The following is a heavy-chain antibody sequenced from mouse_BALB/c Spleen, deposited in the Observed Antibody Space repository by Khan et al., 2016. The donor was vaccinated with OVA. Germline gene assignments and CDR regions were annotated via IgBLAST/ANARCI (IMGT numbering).Heavy chain of an antibody. D-gene: IGHD1-1*01. V-gene: IGHV3-2*02. J-gene: IGHJ2*01. CDR1: GYSITSDYA. Sequence: VQLKESGPGLVKPSQSLSLTCTVTGYSITSDYAWNWIRQFPGNKLEWMAYITYSGSTGYNPSLKSRISITRDTSKNQFFLQLNSVTTEDTATYYCARAYGSSYLFFDHWGQGTTLTVSS. CDR3: ARAYGSSYLFFDH. CDR2: ITYSGST.